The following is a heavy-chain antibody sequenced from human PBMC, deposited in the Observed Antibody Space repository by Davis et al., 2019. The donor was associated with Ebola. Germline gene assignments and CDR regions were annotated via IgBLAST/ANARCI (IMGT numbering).Heavy chain of an antibody. J-gene: IGHJ4*02. CDR3: ARDGWEGSSGYYYGYYFDY. CDR1: GFTFSSYG. CDR2: IWYDGSNK. V-gene: IGHV3-33*01. Sequence: GESLKISCAASGFTFSSYGMHWVRQAPGTGLEWVAVIWYDGSNKYYADSVKGRFTISRDNSKNTLYLQMNSLRAEDTAVYYCARDGWEGSSGYYYGYYFDYWGQGTLVTVSS. D-gene: IGHD3-22*01.